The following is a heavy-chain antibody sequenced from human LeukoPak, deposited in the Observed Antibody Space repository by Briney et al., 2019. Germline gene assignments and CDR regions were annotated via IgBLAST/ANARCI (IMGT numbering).Heavy chain of an antibody. CDR1: GFTFSSYA. Sequence: GGSLRLSCAASGFTFSSYAMHWVRQAPGKGLEWVAVISYDGSNKYYADSVKGRFTISRDNSKNTLYLQMNSLRAEDTAVYYCAKDLNLLLWFGESHFDYWGQGTLVTVSS. V-gene: IGHV3-30*04. CDR3: AKDLNLLLWFGESHFDY. D-gene: IGHD3-10*01. CDR2: ISYDGSNK. J-gene: IGHJ4*02.